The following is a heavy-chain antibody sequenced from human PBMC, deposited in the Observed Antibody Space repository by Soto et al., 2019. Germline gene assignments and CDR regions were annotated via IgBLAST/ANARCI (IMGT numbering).Heavy chain of an antibody. CDR2: ISAYNGNT. CDR1: GYTFTSYG. CDR3: ARIRQEYDSSGYYTDAFDI. J-gene: IGHJ3*02. D-gene: IGHD3-22*01. V-gene: IGHV1-18*01. Sequence: QVQLVQSGAEVKKPGASVKVSCKASGYTFTSYGISWVRQAPGQGLEWMGWISAYNGNTNYAQKLQGRVTMTTDTPTSTAYMELRSLRSDDTAVYYCARIRQEYDSSGYYTDAFDIWGQGTMVTVSS.